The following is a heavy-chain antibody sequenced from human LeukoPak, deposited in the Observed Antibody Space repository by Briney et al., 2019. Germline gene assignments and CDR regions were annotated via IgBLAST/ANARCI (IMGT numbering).Heavy chain of an antibody. D-gene: IGHD5-24*01. CDR2: INPNSGGT. V-gene: IGHV1-2*02. Sequence: ASVKVSCKASGYTFTGYYMHWVRQAPGQGLEWMGWINPNSGGTNYAQKFQGRVTMTRDTSISTAYMELSRLRSDDTAVYYCARDEERWLQFWDRSSRGFDYWGQGTLVTVSS. CDR3: ARDEERWLQFWDRSSRGFDY. J-gene: IGHJ4*02. CDR1: GYTFTGYY.